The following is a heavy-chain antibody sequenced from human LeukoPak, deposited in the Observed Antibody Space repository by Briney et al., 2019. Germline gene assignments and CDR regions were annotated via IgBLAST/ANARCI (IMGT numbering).Heavy chain of an antibody. J-gene: IGHJ4*02. CDR3: ATTYDFWSGYLFDY. CDR2: INPNSGGT. D-gene: IGHD3-3*01. V-gene: IGHV1-2*02. CDR1: GYTFTGYY. Sequence: GLVKVSCKASGYTFTGYYMHWVRQAPGQGLEGMGWINPNSGGTNYAQKFQGRVTMTRDTSISTAYMELSRLRSDDTAVYYYATTYDFWSGYLFDYWGQGTLVTVSS.